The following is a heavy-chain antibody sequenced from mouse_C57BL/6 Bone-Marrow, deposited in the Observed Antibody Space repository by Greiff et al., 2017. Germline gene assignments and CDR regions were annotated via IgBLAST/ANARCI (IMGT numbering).Heavy chain of an antibody. CDR3: ARRDDYDDYYAMDY. V-gene: IGHV5-6*01. D-gene: IGHD2-4*01. Sequence: EVQLVESGGDLVKPGGSLKLSCAASGFTFSSYGMSWVRQTPDKRLEWVATISSGGSYTYYPDSVKGRFTISRDNAKNTLYLQVSSLKSEDTAMYYCARRDDYDDYYAMDYWGQGTSVTVSS. CDR1: GFTFSSYG. J-gene: IGHJ4*01. CDR2: ISSGGSYT.